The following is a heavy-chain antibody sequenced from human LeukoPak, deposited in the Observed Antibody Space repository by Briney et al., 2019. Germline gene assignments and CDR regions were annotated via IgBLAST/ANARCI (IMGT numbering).Heavy chain of an antibody. Sequence: PGGSLRLSCAASGFTFSSFAMHWVRQAPGKGLEWVAFISYDGTRKYFADSVKGRFTISRDNSKNTLYLQMNSPRAEDTAVYYCARMQAWVGGTTGPRGFDYWGQGTLVTVSS. CDR3: ARMQAWVGGTTGPRGFDY. D-gene: IGHD1-26*01. V-gene: IGHV3-30*03. CDR2: ISYDGTRK. J-gene: IGHJ4*02. CDR1: GFTFSSFA.